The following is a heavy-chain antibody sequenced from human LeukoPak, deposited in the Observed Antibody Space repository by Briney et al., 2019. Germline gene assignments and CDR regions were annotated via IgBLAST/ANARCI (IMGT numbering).Heavy chain of an antibody. V-gene: IGHV3-23*01. D-gene: IGHD6-13*01. Sequence: GGSLRLSCAASGFIFSNYAMSWVRQAPGKGLEWVSAIYPGSDRLYYADSVKGRFTISRDTSKNTLYLQMNSLRATVTAVYYCAKGTLSIAAAGLPRGPWGQGTLVIVSS. J-gene: IGHJ4*02. CDR2: IYPGSDRL. CDR3: AKGTLSIAAAGLPRGP. CDR1: GFIFSNYA.